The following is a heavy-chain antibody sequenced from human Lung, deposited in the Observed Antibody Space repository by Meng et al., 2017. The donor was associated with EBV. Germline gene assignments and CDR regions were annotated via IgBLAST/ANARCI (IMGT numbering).Heavy chain of an antibody. CDR1: GYTFTNYY. CDR3: ARASRVLGGFDY. D-gene: IGHD3-16*01. CDR2: INTSVGYT. V-gene: IGHV1-46*01. Sequence: QVQLVQSGAEVKKPGASAKVSCKACGYTFTNYYMHWVRQAPGQGLEWMGIINTSVGYTSHAQKFQGRVTMTRDTSTSTVHMEVSSLRSADTAVYYCARASRVLGGFDYWGQGTRVTVSS. J-gene: IGHJ4*02.